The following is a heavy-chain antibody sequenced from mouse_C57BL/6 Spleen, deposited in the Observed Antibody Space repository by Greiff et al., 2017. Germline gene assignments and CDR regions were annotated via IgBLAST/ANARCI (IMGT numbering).Heavy chain of an antibody. V-gene: IGHV14-1*01. Sequence: EVPLQQSGAEPVRPGASVKLSCPASGFNIQDYYMHWVKPRPEQGLEWIGRIDPEDGDTEYAPKFQGKATMTADTSANTAYLELSSLTSEDTAVYYGTTEKKGGWLGAVDYWGQGTTLTVSS. CDR2: IDPEDGDT. CDR1: GFNIQDYY. J-gene: IGHJ2*01. D-gene: IGHD2-3*01. CDR3: TTEKKGGWLGAVDY.